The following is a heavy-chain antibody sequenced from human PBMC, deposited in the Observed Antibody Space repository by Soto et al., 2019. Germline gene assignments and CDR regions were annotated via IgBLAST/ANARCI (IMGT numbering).Heavy chain of an antibody. V-gene: IGHV3-30*03. CDR1: GFTFSSYG. CDR2: ISYDGSNK. D-gene: IGHD2-8*01. Sequence: QVQLVESGGGVVQPGRSLRLSCSASGFTFSSYGMHWVRQAPGKGLEWVAVISYDGSNKYYADSVKGRFTISRDNSKNTVYLQMNSLRAEDTAVYYCASLGYCTNGVCYTVDMDAFDIWGQGTMVTVSS. J-gene: IGHJ3*02. CDR3: ASLGYCTNGVCYTVDMDAFDI.